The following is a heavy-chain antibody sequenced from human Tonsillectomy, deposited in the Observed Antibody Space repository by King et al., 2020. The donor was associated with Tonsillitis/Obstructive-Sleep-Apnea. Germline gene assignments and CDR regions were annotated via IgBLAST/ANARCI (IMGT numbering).Heavy chain of an antibody. D-gene: IGHD4-17*01. Sequence: QLQESGPGLVKPSETLSLTCTVSGGSISSSSYYWGWIRQPPGKGLEWIGSIYNGGSTYYNPSLKSRVTISVDTSKNQFSLKLSSVTAADTAVYYCTTVTRGIDYWGQGTLVTVSS. V-gene: IGHV4-39*01. J-gene: IGHJ4*02. CDR3: TTVTRGIDY. CDR1: GGSISSSSYY. CDR2: IYNGGST.